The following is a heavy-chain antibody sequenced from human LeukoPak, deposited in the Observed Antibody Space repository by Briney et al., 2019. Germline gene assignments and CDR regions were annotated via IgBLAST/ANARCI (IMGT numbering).Heavy chain of an antibody. CDR3: ARESAEYYYDSSGYYPSGLDY. D-gene: IGHD3-22*01. V-gene: IGHV1-18*01. Sequence: ASVKVSCKASDYTFTSYGISWVRQAPGQGLEWMGWISAYNGNTNYAQKLQGRVTMTTDTSTSTAYMELRSLRSDDTAVCYCARESAEYYYDSSGYYPSGLDYWGQGTLVTVSS. CDR2: ISAYNGNT. CDR1: DYTFTSYG. J-gene: IGHJ4*02.